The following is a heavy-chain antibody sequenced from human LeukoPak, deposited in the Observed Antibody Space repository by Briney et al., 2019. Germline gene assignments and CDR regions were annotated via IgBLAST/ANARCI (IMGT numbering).Heavy chain of an antibody. CDR2: ISSSSSYI. CDR3: ARDGPYGDYVPFDY. J-gene: IGHJ4*02. D-gene: IGHD4-17*01. CDR1: GFTFSSYS. Sequence: PGGSLRLSCAASGFTFSSYSMNWVRQAPGKGLEWVSSISSSSSYIYYADSVKGRFTISRDNAKNSLYLQMNSLRAEDTAVYYCARDGPYGDYVPFDYWGQGTLVTVSS. V-gene: IGHV3-21*01.